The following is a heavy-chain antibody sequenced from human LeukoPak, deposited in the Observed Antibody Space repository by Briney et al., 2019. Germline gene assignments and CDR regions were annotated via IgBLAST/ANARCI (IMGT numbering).Heavy chain of an antibody. CDR2: IKKDGSGI. CDR1: GFPFSNSW. J-gene: IGHJ6*04. V-gene: IGHV3-7*03. CDR3: AGGNAMDV. Sequence: GGSLRLSCAVSGFPFSNSWMYWVRQAPGKGLEGVANIKKDGSGISYVESVKGRFIISRDNSRNSLYLQMNSLKVEDTAVYFCAGGNAMDVWGKRTAVTVYS.